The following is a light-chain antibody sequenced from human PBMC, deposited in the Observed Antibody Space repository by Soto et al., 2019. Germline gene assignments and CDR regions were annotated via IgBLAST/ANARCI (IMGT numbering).Light chain of an antibody. CDR1: QSIGTS. Sequence: DFQMTQSPSSLSASVGDRVSITCRASQSIGTSLNWYQQKPGKAPKLLIYSASTLQGGGPSRFSGSGSGTDFTLTISSLQPKDFATYYCQQSYTAPFTFGPGTKVDV. CDR2: SAS. J-gene: IGKJ3*01. V-gene: IGKV1-39*01. CDR3: QQSYTAPFT.